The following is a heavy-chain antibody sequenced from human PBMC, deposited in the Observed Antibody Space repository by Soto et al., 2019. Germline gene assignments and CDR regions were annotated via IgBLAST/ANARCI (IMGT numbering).Heavy chain of an antibody. D-gene: IGHD6-13*01. J-gene: IGHJ4*02. CDR3: AREPGGVRIAAAFDY. CDR2: INPKSGGT. CDR1: GYTFTGYY. Sequence: QVQLVQSGAEVKKPGASVKVSCKASGYTFTGYYMHWVRQAPGQGLEWMGWINPKSGGTNYAQKFKGRVTITADKSTSTAYMELSSLRSEDTAVYYCAREPGGVRIAAAFDYWGQGTLVTVSS. V-gene: IGHV1-2*02.